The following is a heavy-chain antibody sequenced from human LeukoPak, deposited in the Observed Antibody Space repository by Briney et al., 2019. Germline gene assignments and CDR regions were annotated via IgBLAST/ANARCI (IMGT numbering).Heavy chain of an antibody. Sequence: SETLSLTCTVSGGSISSSSYYWGWIRQPPGKGLEWIGSIYYSGSTYYNPSLKSRVTISVDTSKNQFSLKPSSVTAADTAVYYCARQRYDSSTYDGFDIWGQGTMVTVSS. D-gene: IGHD3-22*01. J-gene: IGHJ3*02. CDR2: IYYSGST. V-gene: IGHV4-39*07. CDR1: GGSISSSSYY. CDR3: ARQRYDSSTYDGFDI.